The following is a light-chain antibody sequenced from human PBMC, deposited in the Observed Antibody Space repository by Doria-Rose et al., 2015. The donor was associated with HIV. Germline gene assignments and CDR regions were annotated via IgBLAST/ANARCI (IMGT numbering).Light chain of an antibody. CDR2: DGS. V-gene: IGKV3-20*01. J-gene: IGKJ1*01. CDR3: HQYGTSWT. Sequence: VLTQSPGTLSLSPGERATLSCRASQSFSSTYLAWYQQKPGQAPSLLIYDGSTKATGIPDRFSASGSGTDFTLTINRLEPEDFALYYCHQYGTSWTFGQGTKVEI. CDR1: QSFSSTY.